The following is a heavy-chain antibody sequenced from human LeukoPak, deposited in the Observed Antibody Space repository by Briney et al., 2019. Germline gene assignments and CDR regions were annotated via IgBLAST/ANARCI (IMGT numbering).Heavy chain of an antibody. CDR3: ALSEGYCSSTSCYGNMDFDY. Sequence: GESLKISCKGSGYSFTSYWIGWVRQMPGKGLEWMGIIYPGDSDTRYSPSFQGRVTISADKSISTAYLQWSSLKASDTATYYCALSEGYCSSTSCYGNMDFDYWGQGTLVTVSS. CDR1: GYSFTSYW. D-gene: IGHD2-2*01. V-gene: IGHV5-51*01. J-gene: IGHJ4*02. CDR2: IYPGDSDT.